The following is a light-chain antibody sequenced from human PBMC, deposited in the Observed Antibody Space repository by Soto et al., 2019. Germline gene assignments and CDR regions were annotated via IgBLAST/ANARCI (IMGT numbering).Light chain of an antibody. J-gene: IGLJ3*02. CDR2: DDN. CDR3: GTWDTSLSAGV. V-gene: IGLV1-51*01. Sequence: QSVLTQPPSVSAAPGQRVTISCSGSSSNIATNYVSWYQHLPGAAPRLLICDDNKRPSGIPDRFSGSKYGTSATLDITGLQTGDEADYYCGTWDTSLSAGVFGGGTKVTAL. CDR1: SSNIATNY.